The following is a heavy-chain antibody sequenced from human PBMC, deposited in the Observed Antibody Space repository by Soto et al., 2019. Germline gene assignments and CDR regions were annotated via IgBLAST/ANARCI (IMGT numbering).Heavy chain of an antibody. CDR1: GFTFSSYG. D-gene: IGHD3-22*01. CDR2: ISYDGSNK. Sequence: QVQLVESGGGVVQPGRSLRLSCAASGFTFSSYGMHWVRQAPGKGLEWVAVISYDGSNKYYADSVKGRFTISRDNSKNTLYLQMHSLRAEDTAVYYCAKDSYYDSSDFQHWGQGTLVTVSS. V-gene: IGHV3-30*18. J-gene: IGHJ1*01. CDR3: AKDSYYDSSDFQH.